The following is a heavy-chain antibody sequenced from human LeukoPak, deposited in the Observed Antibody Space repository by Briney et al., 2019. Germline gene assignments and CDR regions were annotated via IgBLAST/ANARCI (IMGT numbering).Heavy chain of an antibody. D-gene: IGHD4-17*01. J-gene: IGHJ4*02. CDR3: AKNYGTSRPFYDY. Sequence: GGSLRLSCAASGFTFSNYAMTWVRQAPGKGLQWVSAISGDAVYTYYLDSVKGRFTTSRDNSKNTLFLQLNSLRADDTAVYYCAKNYGTSRPFYDYWGQGIVVTVSS. CDR2: ISGDAVYT. CDR1: GFTFSNYA. V-gene: IGHV3-23*01.